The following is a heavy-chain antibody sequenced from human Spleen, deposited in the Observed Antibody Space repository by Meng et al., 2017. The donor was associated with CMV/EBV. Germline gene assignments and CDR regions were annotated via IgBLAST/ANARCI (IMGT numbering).Heavy chain of an antibody. Sequence: GESLKISCKGSGDSFANYWIGWVRQRPGKGLEYMGIIYPDDSSIRYSPSFEGQFTISADKSTSTAFLQWSSLKAADTAMYYCARRKYSGTYLYYFDYWGQGTLVTVSS. D-gene: IGHD1-26*01. J-gene: IGHJ4*02. CDR3: ARRKYSGTYLYYFDY. V-gene: IGHV5-51*01. CDR1: GDSFANYW. CDR2: IYPDDSSI.